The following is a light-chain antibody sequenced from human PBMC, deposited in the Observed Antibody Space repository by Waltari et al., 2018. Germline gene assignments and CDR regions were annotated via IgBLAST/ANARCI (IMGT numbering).Light chain of an antibody. CDR1: ILGNKY. J-gene: IGLJ3*02. CDR2: QDT. V-gene: IGLV3-1*01. CDR3: QTLGTGAWV. Sequence: SYELTQPPSVSVSPGQTDSITCSGDILGNKYASWYPQKPGQSPLLVIYQDTKRPSGIPERFAASKSGNAATLTVSGTQAMDDADYYWQTLGTGAWVFGGGTKLTVL.